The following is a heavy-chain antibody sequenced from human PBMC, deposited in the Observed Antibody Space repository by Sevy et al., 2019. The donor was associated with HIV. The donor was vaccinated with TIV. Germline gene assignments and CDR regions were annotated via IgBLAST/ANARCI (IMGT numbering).Heavy chain of an antibody. CDR1: GFTFDDYA. V-gene: IGHV3-9*01. D-gene: IGHD3-10*01. Sequence: GGSLRLSCAASGFTFDDYAMHWVRQAPGKGLEWVSGISWNSGSIGYADSVKGRFTISRDNAKNSLYLQMNSLRAEDTALYYCAKDIISGWSGDQIVSRGMDVWGQGTTVTVSS. J-gene: IGHJ6*02. CDR3: AKDIISGWSGDQIVSRGMDV. CDR2: ISWNSGSI.